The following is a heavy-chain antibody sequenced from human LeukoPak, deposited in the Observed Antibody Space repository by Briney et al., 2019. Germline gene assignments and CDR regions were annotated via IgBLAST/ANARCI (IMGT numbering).Heavy chain of an antibody. CDR1: GGSISSYY. J-gene: IGHJ6*02. V-gene: IGHV4-4*09. Sequence: PSETLSLTCTVSGGSISSYYWSWIRQPPGKGLEWIGYIYTSGSTNYNPSLKSRVTISVDTSKNQFSLKLSSVTAADTAVYYCARAEDYGGNQDGMDVWGQGTTVTVSS. CDR2: IYTSGST. D-gene: IGHD4-23*01. CDR3: ARAEDYGGNQDGMDV.